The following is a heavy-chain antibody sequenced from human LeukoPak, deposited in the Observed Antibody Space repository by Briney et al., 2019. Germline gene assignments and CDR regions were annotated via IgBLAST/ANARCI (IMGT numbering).Heavy chain of an antibody. Sequence: PSETLSLTCAVSGGSISSGGYSWSWIRQPPGKGLEWIGYIYHSGSTYYNPSLKSRVTISVDRSKNQFSLKLSSVTAADTAVYYCASVNGDLSGDYWGQGTLVTVSS. J-gene: IGHJ4*02. V-gene: IGHV4-30-2*01. CDR3: ASVNGDLSGDY. CDR1: GGSISSGGYS. CDR2: IYHSGST. D-gene: IGHD2-21*01.